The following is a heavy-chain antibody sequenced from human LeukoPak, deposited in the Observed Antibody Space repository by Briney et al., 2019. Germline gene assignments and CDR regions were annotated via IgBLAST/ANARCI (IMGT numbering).Heavy chain of an antibody. J-gene: IGHJ4*02. CDR2: ISWNSGSI. CDR1: GFTFDDYA. CDR3: AQRGIYYVFDY. D-gene: IGHD3-16*01. Sequence: PGGSLRLSCAASGFTFDDYAMHWVRQAPGKGLEWVSGISWNSGSIGYADSVKGRFTISRDNAKNSLYLQMNSLRAEDTAVYYCAQRGIYYVFDYWGQGALVTVSS. V-gene: IGHV3-9*01.